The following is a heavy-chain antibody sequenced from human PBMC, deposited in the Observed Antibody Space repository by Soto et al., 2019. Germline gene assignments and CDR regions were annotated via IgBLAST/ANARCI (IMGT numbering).Heavy chain of an antibody. CDR2: IYWDDDK. CDR3: AHFLYCSGGSCYRWFDP. Sequence: QITLKESGPTLVKPTQTLTLTCTFSGFSLSTSGVGVGWIRQPPGKALEWLALIYWDDDKRYSPSLKSRLTLTKDTPKNPVGLTKTNMGPGDTTPSYLAHFLYCSGGSCYRWFDPWGQGTLVTVSS. CDR1: GFSLSTSGVG. D-gene: IGHD2-15*01. V-gene: IGHV2-5*02. J-gene: IGHJ5*02.